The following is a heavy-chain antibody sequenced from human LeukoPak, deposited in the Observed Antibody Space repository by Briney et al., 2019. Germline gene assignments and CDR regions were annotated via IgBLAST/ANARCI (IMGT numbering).Heavy chain of an antibody. J-gene: IGHJ4*02. D-gene: IGHD3-22*01. CDR1: GFTFDDYA. V-gene: IGHV3-9*03. CDR3: VFSRGGYYYQPFDY. Sequence: GGSLRLSCAASGFTFDDYAMHWVRQAPGKGLEWVSGISWNSGSIGYADSVKGRFTISRDNAKNSLYLQMNSLRAEDMALYYCVFSRGGYYYQPFDYWGQGTLVTVSS. CDR2: ISWNSGSI.